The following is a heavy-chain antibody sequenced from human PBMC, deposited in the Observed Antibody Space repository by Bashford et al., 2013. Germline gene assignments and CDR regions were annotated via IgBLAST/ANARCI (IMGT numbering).Heavy chain of an antibody. CDR1: GFTFSSHE. CDR3: ARGSAMIVVVIAPFDY. D-gene: IGHD3-22*01. V-gene: IGHV3-48*03. Sequence: GGPVRLSCAASGFTFSSHEMNWVRQAPGKGLEWVSYISSSGSSIYADSVKGRFTISRDNAKNSLYLQMSSLRAEDTAVYYCARGSAMIVVVIAPFDYWGRGNPGHRLL. CDR2: ISSSGSSI. J-gene: IGHJ4*02.